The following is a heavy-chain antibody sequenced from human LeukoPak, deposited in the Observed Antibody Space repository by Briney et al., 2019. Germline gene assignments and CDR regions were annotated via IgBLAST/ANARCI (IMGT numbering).Heavy chain of an antibody. D-gene: IGHD6-13*01. Sequence: GGSLRLSCAASGFTFSDYYMSWIRQAPGKGLEWVSYISGSGSHTTYADSVRGRFTISRDNAKNSLSLQANSLRADDTAVYYCARVGSTVAAGTPDYWGQGTLVTVSS. V-gene: IGHV3-11*06. CDR2: ISGSGSHT. CDR3: ARVGSTVAAGTPDY. J-gene: IGHJ4*02. CDR1: GFTFSDYY.